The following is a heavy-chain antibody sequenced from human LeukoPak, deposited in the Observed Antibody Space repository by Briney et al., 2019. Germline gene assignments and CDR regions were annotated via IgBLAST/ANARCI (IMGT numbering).Heavy chain of an antibody. CDR1: GFTFITYS. Sequence: GGSLRLSCAASGFTFITYSMNWVRQAPGKGLEWVSSIDSTSTYIFYADSLKGRVTISRDNAKNSLILHMNSLRAEDTAVYYCVAAAGFYFDYWGQGTLVTVSS. D-gene: IGHD6-25*01. J-gene: IGHJ4*02. CDR2: IDSTSTYI. V-gene: IGHV3-21*01. CDR3: VAAAGFYFDY.